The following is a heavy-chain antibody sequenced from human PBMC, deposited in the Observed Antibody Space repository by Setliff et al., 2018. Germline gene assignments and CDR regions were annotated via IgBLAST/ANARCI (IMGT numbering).Heavy chain of an antibody. D-gene: IGHD3-22*01. CDR1: SGSFSGYF. CDR2: INHSGST. J-gene: IGHJ4*02. CDR3: ARNVAQYYYDSRGSFDY. Sequence: SETLSLTCAVYSGSFSGYFWSWIRQPPGKGLEWIGEINHSGSTNYNPSLKGRVTISVDTSKNQFSLRLNSVTAADTAMYYCARNVAQYYYDSRGSFDYWGQGTLVTVSS. V-gene: IGHV4-34*01.